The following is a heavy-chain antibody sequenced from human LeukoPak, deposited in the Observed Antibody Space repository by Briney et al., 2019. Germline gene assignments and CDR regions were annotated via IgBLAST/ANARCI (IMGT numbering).Heavy chain of an antibody. D-gene: IGHD6-19*01. CDR2: ISYDGSNK. V-gene: IGHV3-30*18. CDR1: GFTFSSYG. J-gene: IGHJ6*02. CDR3: AKGPHFSSGWYYYGMDV. Sequence: PGGSLRLSCAASGFTFSSYGMHWVRQAPGKGLEWVAVISYDGSNKYYADPVKGRFTISRDNSKNTLYLQMNSLRAEDTAVYYCAKGPHFSSGWYYYGMDVWGQGTTVTVSS.